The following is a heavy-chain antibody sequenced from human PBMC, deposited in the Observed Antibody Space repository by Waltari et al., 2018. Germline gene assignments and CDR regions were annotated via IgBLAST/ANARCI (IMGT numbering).Heavy chain of an antibody. CDR1: GFTFSSYA. CDR2: ISYDGSNK. V-gene: IGHV3-30-3*01. CDR3: ARYSSSWGAFDI. Sequence: QVQLVESGGGVVQPGRSLRLSCAASGFTFSSYAMHWVRQAPGKGLEWVAVISYDGSNKYYADSVKGRFTISRDNSKNTLYLQMNSLRAEDTAVYYCARYSSSWGAFDIWGQGTMVTVSS. J-gene: IGHJ3*02. D-gene: IGHD6-13*01.